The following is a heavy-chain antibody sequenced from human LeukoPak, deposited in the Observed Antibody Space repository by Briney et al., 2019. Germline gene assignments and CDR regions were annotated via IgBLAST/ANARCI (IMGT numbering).Heavy chain of an antibody. V-gene: IGHV4-34*01. CDR3: ARAPGGPVTPGIDAFDI. CDR2: INHSGST. CDR1: GGSFSGYY. Sequence: SETLSLTCAVYGGSFSGYYWSWIRQPPGKGLEWIGEINHSGSTSYNPSLKSRVTISVDTSKNQFSLKLSSVTAADTAVYYCARAPGGPVTPGIDAFDIWGQGTMVTVSS. J-gene: IGHJ3*02. D-gene: IGHD4-17*01.